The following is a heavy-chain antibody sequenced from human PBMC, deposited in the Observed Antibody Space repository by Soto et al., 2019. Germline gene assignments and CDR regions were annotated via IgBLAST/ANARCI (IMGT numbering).Heavy chain of an antibody. D-gene: IGHD4-17*01. V-gene: IGHV1-69*13. J-gene: IGHJ6*02. CDR1: GGTFSSYA. Sequence: SVKVSCKASGGTFSSYAISWVRQAPGQGLEWMGGIIPIFGTANYAQKFQGRVTITADESTSTAYMELSSLRSEDTAVYYCARGTPTVTPRTYYYYGMDVWGQGSTVTVSS. CDR3: ARGTPTVTPRTYYYYGMDV. CDR2: IIPIFGTA.